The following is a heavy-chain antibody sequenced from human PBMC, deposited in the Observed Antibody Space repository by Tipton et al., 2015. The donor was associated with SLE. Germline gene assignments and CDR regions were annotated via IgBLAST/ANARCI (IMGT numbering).Heavy chain of an antibody. CDR1: GGSISSSNW. CDR2: INQDGSEK. CDR3: ARRYYYDSNGYYGVYYFDY. J-gene: IGHJ4*02. Sequence: SLRLSCAVSGGSISSSNWWSWVRQAPGKGLEWVANINQDGSEKYYVDSVKGRFTISRDNAKNSLHLQMNSLRAEDTAVYYCARRYYYDSNGYYGVYYFDYWGQGTLVTVSS. D-gene: IGHD3-22*01. V-gene: IGHV3-7*01.